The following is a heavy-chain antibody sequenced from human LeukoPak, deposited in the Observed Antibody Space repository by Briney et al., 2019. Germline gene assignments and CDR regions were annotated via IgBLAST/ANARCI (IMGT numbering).Heavy chain of an antibody. CDR2: ITGTGDAT. V-gene: IGHV3-23*01. Sequence: PGGSLRLPCAASGFTFSSNAMTWVRQAPGKGLECVSAITGTGDATYYADSVKGRFTISRDNSRNTLYLQMNSLRTEDTAVYYCAREQQGRRAAFDYWGQGTPVTVSS. CDR3: AREQQGRRAAFDY. CDR1: GFTFSSNA. D-gene: IGHD1-1*01. J-gene: IGHJ4*02.